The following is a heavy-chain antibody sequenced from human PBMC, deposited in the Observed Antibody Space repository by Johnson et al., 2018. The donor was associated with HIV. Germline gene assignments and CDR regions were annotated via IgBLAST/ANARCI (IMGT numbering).Heavy chain of an antibody. V-gene: IGHV3-7*03. CDR2: IKQDGSEK. D-gene: IGHD7-27*01. Sequence: EVQLVESGGGVVQPGRSLRLSCAASGLTFSSYGMHWVRQAPGKGLEWVANIKQDGSEKYYVDSVKGRFTISRDNAKNSLYLQMNSLRAEDTAVYYCAKAVTGEGAFDIWGQGTMVTVSS. CDR3: AKAVTGEGAFDI. CDR1: GLTFSSYG. J-gene: IGHJ3*02.